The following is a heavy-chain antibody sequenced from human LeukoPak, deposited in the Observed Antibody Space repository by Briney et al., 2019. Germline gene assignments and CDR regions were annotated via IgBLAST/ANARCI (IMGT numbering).Heavy chain of an antibody. J-gene: IGHJ5*01. CDR2: IYTTGTT. CDR1: GGSISSYY. Sequence: SETLSLTCTVSGGSISSYYWSWIRQPAGKGLEWIGHIYTTGTTNYNPSLKSRVTMSVDMSKNQFSLKLSSVTAADTAVYYCARVGTSVGYNWFDSWGQATLVTVSS. D-gene: IGHD5/OR15-5a*01. V-gene: IGHV4-4*07. CDR3: ARVGTSVGYNWFDS.